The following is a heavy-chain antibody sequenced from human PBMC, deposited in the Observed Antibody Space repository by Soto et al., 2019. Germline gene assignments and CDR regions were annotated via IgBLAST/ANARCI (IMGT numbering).Heavy chain of an antibody. J-gene: IGHJ4*02. V-gene: IGHV3-23*01. CDR1: GITLSSYA. CDR2: VSGSGTNT. Sequence: GGSLRLSCAVSGITLSSYAMTWVRQAPGKGLEWVSTVSGSGTNTNYGDSVKGRFTVSRDNSENTLFLQMISLRADDTAIYYCAKGPHSSGWHYFDYWGQGXLVTVSS. CDR3: AKGPHSSGWHYFDY. D-gene: IGHD6-19*01.